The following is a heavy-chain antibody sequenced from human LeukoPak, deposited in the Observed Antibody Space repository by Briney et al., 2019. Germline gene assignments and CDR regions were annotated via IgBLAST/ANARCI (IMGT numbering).Heavy chain of an antibody. CDR3: ARPPIVVVINDAFDI. Sequence: ASVKVSCKASGYTFTGYYMHWVRQAPGQGLEWMGWINPNSGGTNYAQKFQGRVTMTRDTSISTAYMELSRLRSDDTAVYYCARPPIVVVINDAFDIWGQGTMVTVSS. CDR1: GYTFTGYY. CDR2: INPNSGGT. J-gene: IGHJ3*02. D-gene: IGHD3-22*01. V-gene: IGHV1-2*02.